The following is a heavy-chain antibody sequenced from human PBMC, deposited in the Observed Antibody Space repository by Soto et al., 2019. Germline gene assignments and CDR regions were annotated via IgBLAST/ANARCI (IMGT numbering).Heavy chain of an antibody. CDR2: IYGGGST. J-gene: IGHJ6*02. CDR1: GFTASGNY. CDR3: VRDDGTAAAGPYYHYALDV. Sequence: SLRLSCAASGFTASGNYMSWVRQAPGKGLEWVSVIYGGGSTDYADSVKGRFTISRDNSKNMVYLQMSRLGVDDTAVYYCVRDDGTAAAGPYYHYALDVWGQGTTVTVSS. D-gene: IGHD6-13*01. V-gene: IGHV3-53*01.